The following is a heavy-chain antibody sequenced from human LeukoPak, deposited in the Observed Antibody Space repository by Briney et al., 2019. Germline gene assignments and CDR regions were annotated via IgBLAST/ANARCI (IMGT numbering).Heavy chain of an antibody. CDR1: GFTFSSSW. D-gene: IGHD3-16*01. Sequence: GGSLRLSCAASGFTFSSSWMHWVRQAPGKGLEWVSRISTYGSTTTYADSVKGRFTISRDNAENTLYLQMNSLIAEDTAVYYCASRVMAVNGFDIWGQGTMVTVSS. CDR3: ASRVMAVNGFDI. J-gene: IGHJ3*02. V-gene: IGHV3-74*01. CDR2: ISTYGSTT.